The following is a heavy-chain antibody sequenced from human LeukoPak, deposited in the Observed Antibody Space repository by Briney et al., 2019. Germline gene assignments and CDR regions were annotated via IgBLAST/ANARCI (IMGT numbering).Heavy chain of an antibody. CDR2: IYYSGST. J-gene: IGHJ2*01. CDR3: ARDRGAQLGPRLSYFDL. D-gene: IGHD2-2*01. V-gene: IGHV4-59*01. Sequence: SETLSLTCTVSGGSISSYYWSWIRQPPGKGLEWIGYIYYSGSTNYNPSLKSRVTISVDTSKNQFSLKLSSVTAADTAVYYCARDRGAQLGPRLSYFDLWGRGILVTVSS. CDR1: GGSISSYY.